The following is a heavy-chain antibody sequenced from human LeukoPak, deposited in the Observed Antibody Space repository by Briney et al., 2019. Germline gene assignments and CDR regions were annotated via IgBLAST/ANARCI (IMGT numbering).Heavy chain of an antibody. J-gene: IGHJ3*02. CDR3: ARDLLPGIAAPDAFDI. CDR1: GFTFSSYS. D-gene: IGHD6-13*01. CDR2: ISSSSSYI. Sequence: GGSLRLSCAASGFTFSSYSMNWVRQAPGKGLEWVSSISSSSSYIYYAGSVKGRFTISRDNAKNSLYLQMNSLRAEDTAVYYCARDLLPGIAAPDAFDIWGQGTMVTVSS. V-gene: IGHV3-21*01.